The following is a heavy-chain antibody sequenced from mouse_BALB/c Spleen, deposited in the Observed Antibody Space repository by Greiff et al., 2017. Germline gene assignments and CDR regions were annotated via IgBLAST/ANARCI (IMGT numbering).Heavy chain of an antibody. CDR2: ISSGSSTI. D-gene: IGHD2-14*01. Sequence: EVQGVESGGGLVQPGGSRKLSCAASGFTFSSFGMHWVRQAPEKGLEWVAYISSGSSTIYYADTVKGRFTISRDNPKNTLFLQMTSLRSEDTAMYYCARDYRYDGGYYAMDYWGQGTSVTVSS. CDR1: GFTFSSFG. CDR3: ARDYRYDGGYYAMDY. V-gene: IGHV5-17*02. J-gene: IGHJ4*01.